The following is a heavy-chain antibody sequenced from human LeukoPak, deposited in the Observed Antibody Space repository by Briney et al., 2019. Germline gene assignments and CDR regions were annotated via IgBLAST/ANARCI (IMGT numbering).Heavy chain of an antibody. CDR3: ARDGHTSLDY. Sequence: PGGSLRLSCAASGFSFSDHYMDWVRQAPGKGLEWGGRIKSKAQSYTTDYAASVKGRFTISRDDAKNSLYLQMNSLKTEDTAVYYCARDGHTSLDYWGEGTLVTVSS. V-gene: IGHV3-72*01. J-gene: IGHJ4*02. CDR1: GFSFSDHY. D-gene: IGHD3-16*02. CDR2: IKSKAQSYTT.